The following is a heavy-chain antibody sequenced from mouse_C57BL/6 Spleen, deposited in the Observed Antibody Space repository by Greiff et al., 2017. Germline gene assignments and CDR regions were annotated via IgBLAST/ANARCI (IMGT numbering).Heavy chain of an antibody. CDR1: GYTFTSYW. J-gene: IGHJ2*01. CDR2: IDPSDSDT. Sequence: QVQLQQPGAELVRPGASVKLSCKASGYTFTSYWMHWVKQRPIQGLEWIGNIDPSDSDTHYNQKFKNKATLTVDTSSSTAYMQLSSLTSEDSAVYYCARWRFEYWGQGTTLTVST. CDR3: ARWRFEY. V-gene: IGHV1-52*01.